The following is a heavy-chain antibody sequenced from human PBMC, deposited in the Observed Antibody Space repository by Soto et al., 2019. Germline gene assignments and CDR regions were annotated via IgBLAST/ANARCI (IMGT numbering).Heavy chain of an antibody. CDR2: ISYDGSNK. J-gene: IGHJ6*02. Sequence: QVQLVESGGGVVQPGRSLRLSCAASGFTFSSYGMHWVRQAPGKGLEWVAVISYDGSNKYYADSVKGRFTISRDNSKNPLYLQMNSLRAEATAVYYCAKDLEQLLALSTCMDVWGQGTTVTVSS. CDR3: AKDLEQLLALSTCMDV. CDR1: GFTFSSYG. V-gene: IGHV3-30*18. D-gene: IGHD6-19*01.